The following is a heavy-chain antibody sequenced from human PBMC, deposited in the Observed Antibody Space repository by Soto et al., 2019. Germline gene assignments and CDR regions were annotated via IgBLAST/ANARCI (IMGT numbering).Heavy chain of an antibody. V-gene: IGHV3-30*18. CDR3: AKDDGDGDTAMDY. Sequence: PGGSLRLSCAASGFTFSSYGMHWVRQAPGKGLEWVAVISYDGSNKYYADSVKGRFTISRDNSKNTLYLQMNSLRAEDTAVYYCAKDDGDGDTAMDYWGQGTLVTAPQ. CDR1: GFTFSSYG. J-gene: IGHJ4*02. D-gene: IGHD5-18*01. CDR2: ISYDGSNK.